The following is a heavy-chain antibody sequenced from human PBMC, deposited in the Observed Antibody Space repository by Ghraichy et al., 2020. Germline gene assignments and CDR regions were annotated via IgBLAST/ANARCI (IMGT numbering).Heavy chain of an antibody. D-gene: IGHD2-2*01. J-gene: IGHJ4*02. CDR1: GYSLTNYW. CDR3: ATSTLAGSFDY. Sequence: GESLNISCKDSGYSLTNYWTGWVRLMPGKGLEWIGIIFPGDSDTRYSPSFQGQVTISADKSSRTAYLQWSSLKASDTARYYCATSTLAGSFDYWGQGTLVTVSS. V-gene: IGHV5-51*01. CDR2: IFPGDSDT.